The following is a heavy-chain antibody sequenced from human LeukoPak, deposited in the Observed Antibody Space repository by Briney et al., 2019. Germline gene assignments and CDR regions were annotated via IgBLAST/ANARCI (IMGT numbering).Heavy chain of an antibody. V-gene: IGHV4-59*01. CDR2: IYYSGST. J-gene: IGHJ4*02. CDR3: ARMNYDSSSYY. Sequence: SETLSLTCTVSGGSISSYYWSWIRQPPGKGLEWIGYIYYSGSTNYNPSLKSRVTISVDTSKNQFSLKLSSVTAADTAVYYCARMNYDSSSYYWGQGTQVTVSS. CDR1: GGSISSYY. D-gene: IGHD3-22*01.